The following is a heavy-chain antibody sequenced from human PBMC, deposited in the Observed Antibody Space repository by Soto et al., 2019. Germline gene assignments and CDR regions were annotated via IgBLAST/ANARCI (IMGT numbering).Heavy chain of an antibody. CDR2: INAGNGNT. Sequence: QVQLVQSGAEVKKPGASVKVSCKASGYTFTSYAMHWVRQAPGQRLEWMGWINAGNGNTKYSQKFQGSVTITRDTSASTAYMELSSRRSEDTAVYYCARGQTAVNTGYYYYYYMDVWSKGTTVTVSS. CDR1: GYTFTSYA. CDR3: ARGQTAVNTGYYYYYYMDV. V-gene: IGHV1-3*01. J-gene: IGHJ6*03. D-gene: IGHD4-17*01.